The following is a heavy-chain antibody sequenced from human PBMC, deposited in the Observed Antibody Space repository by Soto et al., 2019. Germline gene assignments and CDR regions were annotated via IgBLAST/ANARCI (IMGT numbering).Heavy chain of an antibody. CDR1: GYTFTSYD. CDR2: MNPNSGNT. V-gene: IGHV1-8*01. Sequence: ASVKVSCKTSGYTFTSYDINWVRQATGQGLEWMGWMNPNSGNTGYAQKFQDRITMTRDTSLSTAFMELNSLTAEDTAVYYCARGFEAYRKEFDSWGQGTLVTVS. J-gene: IGHJ4*02. CDR3: ARGFEAYRKEFDS. D-gene: IGHD2-21*01.